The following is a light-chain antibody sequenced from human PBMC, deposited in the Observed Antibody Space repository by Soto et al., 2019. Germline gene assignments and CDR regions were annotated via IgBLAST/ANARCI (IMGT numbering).Light chain of an antibody. CDR2: KVS. CDR1: QSLVSSDGNTY. V-gene: IGKV2-30*01. J-gene: IGKJ1*01. CDR3: MQGTHWPWT. Sequence: DVVMTQSPLSLPVTLGQPASISCRSSQSLVSSDGNTYLIWFQQRPGQSPRRLIYKVSNRDSGVPDRFSGSGSGTDFTLEISRVEAEDVRVYYCMQGTHWPWTFGQGTKVEIK.